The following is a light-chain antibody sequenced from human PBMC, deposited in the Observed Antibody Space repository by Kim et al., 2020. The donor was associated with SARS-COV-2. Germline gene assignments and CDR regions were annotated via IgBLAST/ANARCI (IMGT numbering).Light chain of an antibody. CDR2: GAS. J-gene: IGKJ1*01. CDR1: QNINWY. Sequence: DIQMTQSPPSLSVSVGDRVTISCRASQNINWYLNWYQQKPGKAPKLLIYGASSLQSGVPSRFRGSGSGTDFTLTISSLQPEDFATYFCQQSSTFHAWTFGQGTKVDIK. CDR3: QQSSTFHAWT. V-gene: IGKV1-39*01.